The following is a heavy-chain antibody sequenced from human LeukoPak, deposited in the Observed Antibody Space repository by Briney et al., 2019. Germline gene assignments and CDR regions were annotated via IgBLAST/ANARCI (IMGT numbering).Heavy chain of an antibody. CDR1: GGTFSSYA. CDR3: ARHIQLGYCSGGSCLTPYGMDV. D-gene: IGHD2-15*01. J-gene: IGHJ6*02. CDR2: IIPILGMA. V-gene: IGHV1-69*04. Sequence: RGSVKVSCKAAGGTFSSYAISWVRQAPGQGLEWMGRIIPILGMANYAQKFQGRVTITADKSTSTAYMELSSLRSEDTAVCYCARHIQLGYCSGGSCLTPYGMDVWGRGTTVTVSS.